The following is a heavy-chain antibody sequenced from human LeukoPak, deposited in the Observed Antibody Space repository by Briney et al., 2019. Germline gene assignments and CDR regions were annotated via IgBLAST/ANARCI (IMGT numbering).Heavy chain of an antibody. V-gene: IGHV4-30-4*08. Sequence: PSETLSLTCTVSGGSISSGGYYWSWIRQPPGKGLEWIGYIYYSGSTYYNPSLKSRVTISVDTSKNQFSLKLSSVTAADTAVYYCASGYSYGYDRYYFDYWGQGTLVTVSS. CDR2: IYYSGST. CDR3: ASGYSYGYDRYYFDY. D-gene: IGHD5-18*01. J-gene: IGHJ4*02. CDR1: GGSISSGGYY.